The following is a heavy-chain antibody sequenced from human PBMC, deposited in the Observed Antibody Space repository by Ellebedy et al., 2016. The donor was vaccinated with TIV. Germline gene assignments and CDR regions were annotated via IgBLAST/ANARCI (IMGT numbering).Heavy chain of an antibody. Sequence: GESLKISCKGSGYSFTNYWIGWVRQMPGKGLEWMGIIRPRDSDTRYSPSFQVQVTISADNSISTAYLQWSSLKASDTAVYYCARPYCSGGSCYPDALDIWGQGTVVTVSS. D-gene: IGHD2-15*01. CDR1: GYSFTNYW. CDR3: ARPYCSGGSCYPDALDI. V-gene: IGHV5-51*01. J-gene: IGHJ3*02. CDR2: IRPRDSDT.